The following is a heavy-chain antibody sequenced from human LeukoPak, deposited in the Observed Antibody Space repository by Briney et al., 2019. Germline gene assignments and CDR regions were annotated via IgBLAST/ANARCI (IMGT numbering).Heavy chain of an antibody. CDR2: IYYSGST. Sequence: SETLSLTCTVSGGSISSYYWSWIRQPPGKGLEWIGYIYYSGSTNYNPSLKSRVTISVDTSKNQFSLKLSSVTAADTAVYYCARRDLSWTYDAFDTWGQGTMVTVSS. CDR1: GGSISSYY. CDR3: ARRDLSWTYDAFDT. J-gene: IGHJ3*02. D-gene: IGHD2/OR15-2a*01. V-gene: IGHV4-59*08.